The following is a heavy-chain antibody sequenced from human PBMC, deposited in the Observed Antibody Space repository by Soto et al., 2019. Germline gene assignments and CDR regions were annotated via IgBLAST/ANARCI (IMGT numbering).Heavy chain of an antibody. J-gene: IGHJ5*02. CDR2: ISAYNGNT. CDR1: GYTFTSYG. V-gene: IGHV1-18*01. CDR3: ASWVRTGTLRYTWFDP. Sequence: ASVKVSCKASGYTFTSYGISWVRQAPGQGLEWMGWISAYNGNTNYAQKLQGRVTMTTDTSTSTAYMELRSLRSDDTAVYSSASWVRTGTLRYTWFDPWGQGTLVTVSS. D-gene: IGHD1-1*01.